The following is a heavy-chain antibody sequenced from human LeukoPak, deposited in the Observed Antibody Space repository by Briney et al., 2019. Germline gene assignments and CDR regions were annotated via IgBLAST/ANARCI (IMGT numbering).Heavy chain of an antibody. J-gene: IGHJ4*02. Sequence: SETLSLTCTVSGGSISSYYWSWIRQPPGKGREWIGYIYYSGSTNYNPSLKSRVTISVDTSKNQFSLKLSSVTAADTAVYYCARGGYYYDSSGYYGGQYDYWGQGTLVTVSS. CDR3: ARGGYYYDSSGYYGGQYDY. CDR2: IYYSGST. CDR1: GGSISSYY. D-gene: IGHD3-22*01. V-gene: IGHV4-59*01.